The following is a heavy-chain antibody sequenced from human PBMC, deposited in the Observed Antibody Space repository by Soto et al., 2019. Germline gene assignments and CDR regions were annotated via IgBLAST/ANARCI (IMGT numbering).Heavy chain of an antibody. Sequence: GESLTISCAASGFTFSSYWMHWVRQTPGKELMWVSRINSDGSSTSYADSLKGRFTISRDNAKNTLYVQMKSLRDEDTAVYYCARGYCSNGVCSKPFDYWGQGTLVTVSS. CDR3: ARGYCSNGVCSKPFDY. D-gene: IGHD2-8*01. J-gene: IGHJ4*02. CDR2: INSDGSST. CDR1: GFTFSSYW. V-gene: IGHV3-74*01.